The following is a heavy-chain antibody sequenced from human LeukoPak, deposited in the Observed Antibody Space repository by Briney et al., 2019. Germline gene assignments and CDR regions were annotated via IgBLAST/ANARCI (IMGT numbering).Heavy chain of an antibody. CDR3: ARDQGLTAPPPYGLDV. CDR1: GGTFSSSA. D-gene: IGHD5-18*01. J-gene: IGHJ6*02. CDR2: IIPVLNIT. Sequence: ASVKVSCKASGGTFSSSAITWVRQAPGQGLEWMGRIIPVLNITSYAQKFQGSVTITADTSTSTVYMELSSLRSEETAVYYCARDQGLTAPPPYGLDVWGQWTTVIVSS. V-gene: IGHV1-69*04.